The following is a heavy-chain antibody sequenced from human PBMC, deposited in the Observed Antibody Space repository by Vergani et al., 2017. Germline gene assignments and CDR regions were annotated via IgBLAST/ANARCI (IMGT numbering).Heavy chain of an antibody. D-gene: IGHD6-13*01. CDR3: ARVVHIAAAVYFDY. Sequence: QVQLQQWGAGLLKPSETLSLTCAVYGGSFSGYYWSWIRQPPGKGLEWIGEINHSGSTNYNPSLKSRVTISVDTSKNQFSRKLSSVTAADTAVYYCARVVHIAAAVYFDYWGQGTLVTVSS. CDR1: GGSFSGYY. CDR2: INHSGST. J-gene: IGHJ4*02. V-gene: IGHV4-34*01.